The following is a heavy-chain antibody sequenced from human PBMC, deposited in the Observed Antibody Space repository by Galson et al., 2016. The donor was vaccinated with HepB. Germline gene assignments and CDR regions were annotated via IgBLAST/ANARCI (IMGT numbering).Heavy chain of an antibody. Sequence: SLRLSCAASGFTFSTSGMHWVRQAPGKGLEWVAVIWYDGSNKYHADSVQGGFTISRDNSNNTVFLQMNSLRADDTAVYYCAKARGYTFGPGESWGQGTLVTVSS. D-gene: IGHD5-18*01. CDR3: AKARGYTFGPGES. CDR2: IWYDGSNK. CDR1: GFTFSTSG. V-gene: IGHV3-33*03. J-gene: IGHJ1*01.